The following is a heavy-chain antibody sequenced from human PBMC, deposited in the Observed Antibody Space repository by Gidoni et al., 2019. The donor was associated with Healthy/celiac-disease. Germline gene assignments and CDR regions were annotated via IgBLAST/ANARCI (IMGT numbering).Heavy chain of an antibody. D-gene: IGHD3-3*01. V-gene: IGHV3-49*03. CDR1: GFTFGDYA. Sequence: EVQLVESGGGLVQPGRSLRLSCPASGFTFGDYAMSWFRQAPGKGLEWVGFIRSKAYGGTTEYAASVKGRFTISRDDSKSIAYLQMNSLKTEDTAVYYCTREGDYDFWSGYRRDAFDIWGQGTMVTVSS. CDR3: TREGDYDFWSGYRRDAFDI. J-gene: IGHJ3*02. CDR2: IRSKAYGGTT.